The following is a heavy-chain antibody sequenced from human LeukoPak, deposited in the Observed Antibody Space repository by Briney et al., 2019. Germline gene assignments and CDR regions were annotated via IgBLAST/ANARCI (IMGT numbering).Heavy chain of an antibody. CDR3: VRDHSGNDYNDFDF. CDR2: INQHGSET. J-gene: IGHJ4*02. CDR1: GFTFNNYW. D-gene: IGHD5-12*01. Sequence: GGSLRLSCVASGFTFNNYWMSWVRQVPGKGLEWVGSINQHGSETYYVDSVKGRFTFSRDNAKNSVFLQMNGLRVEDTAVFYCVRDHSGNDYNDFDFWGQGTLVTVSS. V-gene: IGHV3-7*01.